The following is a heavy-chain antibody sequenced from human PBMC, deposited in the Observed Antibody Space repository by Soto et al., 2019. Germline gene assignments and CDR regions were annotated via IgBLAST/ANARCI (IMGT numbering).Heavy chain of an antibody. J-gene: IGHJ4*02. CDR3: ARCRAYYYGSGSNGY. Sequence: EVQLVESGGGLVQPGGSLRLSCAASGFTFSSYSMNWVRQAPGKGLEWVSYISSSSSTIYYADSVKGRFTISRDNAKNSLYLQVNGLRDEDTAVYYCARCRAYYYGSGSNGYWGQGTMVTVSS. V-gene: IGHV3-48*02. CDR1: GFTFSSYS. CDR2: ISSSSSTI. D-gene: IGHD3-10*01.